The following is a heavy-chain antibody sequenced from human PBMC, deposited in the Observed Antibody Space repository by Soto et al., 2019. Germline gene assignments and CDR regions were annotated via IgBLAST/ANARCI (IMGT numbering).Heavy chain of an antibody. CDR1: GYTFTSYF. J-gene: IGHJ4*02. V-gene: IGHV1-18*01. CDR2: ISAYNGNT. Sequence: QVQLVQSGAEVKKPGASVKVSCKASGYTFTSYFISWVRQAPGQGLEWMGWISAYNGNTNYVQKPQGRVTMTTDTSTSTAYTGLRSLRSDDTAVDYCARDRAPSDYWGQGTLVTVSS. CDR3: ARDRAPSDY.